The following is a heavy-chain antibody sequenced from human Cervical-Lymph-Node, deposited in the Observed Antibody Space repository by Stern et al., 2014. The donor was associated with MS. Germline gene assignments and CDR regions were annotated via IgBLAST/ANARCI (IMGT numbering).Heavy chain of an antibody. J-gene: IGHJ4*02. D-gene: IGHD5-18*01. CDR1: GFTFSSYW. CDR3: ATGDGHSFAS. CDR2: ISSDGTST. Sequence: EVQLVESGGALVQPGGSLRLSCAASGFTFSSYWMHWVRQAPGKGLVWVSRISSDGTSTSYADSVKGRFTISRDNAKNTMYLQINSLRVEDAAVYYCATGDGHSFASWGQGTLVTVSS. V-gene: IGHV3-74*01.